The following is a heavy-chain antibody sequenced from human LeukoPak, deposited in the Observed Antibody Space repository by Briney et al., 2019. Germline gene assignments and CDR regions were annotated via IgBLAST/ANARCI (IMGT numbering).Heavy chain of an antibody. CDR3: ARDLGYYYDSSGYSDY. D-gene: IGHD3-22*01. J-gene: IGHJ4*02. CDR2: ISSSSSTI. CDR1: GFTFSSYS. V-gene: IGHV3-48*01. Sequence: GGSLRLYCAASGFTFSSYSMNWVRQAPGKGLEWVSYISSSSSTIYYADSVKGRFTISRDNAKNSLYLQMNSLRAEDTAVYYCARDLGYYYDSSGYSDYWGQGTLVTVSS.